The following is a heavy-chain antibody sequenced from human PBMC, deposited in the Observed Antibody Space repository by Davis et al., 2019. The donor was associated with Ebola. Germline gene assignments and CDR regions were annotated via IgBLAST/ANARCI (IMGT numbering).Heavy chain of an antibody. CDR3: ARGLAMDV. Sequence: GESLTISCRASGYRFTSFWVAWVRQMPGKGLEWMGIIYPGDSDTRYSPSFQGQVTISADKSISTAYLQWNNLKASDTAMYYCARGLAMDVWGKGTTVTVSS. V-gene: IGHV5-51*01. CDR1: GYRFTSFW. D-gene: IGHD3-16*01. CDR2: IYPGDSDT. J-gene: IGHJ6*03.